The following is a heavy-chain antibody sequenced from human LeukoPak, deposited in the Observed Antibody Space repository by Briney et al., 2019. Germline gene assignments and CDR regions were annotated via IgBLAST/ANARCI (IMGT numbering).Heavy chain of an antibody. V-gene: IGHV1-69*05. CDR1: GGTFSGYA. CDR3: ARLLYPAYSSSFTNDAFDI. CDR2: IIPIFGTA. D-gene: IGHD6-6*01. Sequence: SVKVSCTASGGTFSGYAISWVRQAPGQGLEWMGGIIPIFGTANYAQKFQGRVTITTDESTSTAYMELSSLRSEDTAVYYCARLLYPAYSSSFTNDAFDIWGQGTMVTVSS. J-gene: IGHJ3*02.